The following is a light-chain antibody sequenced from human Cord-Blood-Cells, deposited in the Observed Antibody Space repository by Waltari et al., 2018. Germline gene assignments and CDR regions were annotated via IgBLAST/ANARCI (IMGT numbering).Light chain of an antibody. Sequence: EIVMTQSPATLSVSPGERATSSCRARQSVSSSLAWYQQKPGQATRLLIYGASTRATGVPVTFSGSGSGTEFTLTISSLQSEDFAVYYGQQYNNWPPWTFGQGTKLEIK. J-gene: IGKJ1*01. CDR2: GAS. CDR3: QQYNNWPPWT. CDR1: QSVSSS. V-gene: IGKV3-15*01.